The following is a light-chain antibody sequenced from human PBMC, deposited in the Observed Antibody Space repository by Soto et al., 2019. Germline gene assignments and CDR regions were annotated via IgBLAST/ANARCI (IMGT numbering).Light chain of an antibody. CDR2: DVS. J-gene: IGLJ2*01. CDR3: SSYTSSNTLGV. CDR1: SSDVDTYNY. V-gene: IGLV2-14*01. Sequence: QSALTQPASVSGSPGQSITISCTGTSSDVDTYNYGSWYQQYPGKAPKLMIHDVSNRPSGVSNRFSGSKSGNTASLTISGLQAEDEADYYCSSYTSSNTLGVFGGGTKLTVL.